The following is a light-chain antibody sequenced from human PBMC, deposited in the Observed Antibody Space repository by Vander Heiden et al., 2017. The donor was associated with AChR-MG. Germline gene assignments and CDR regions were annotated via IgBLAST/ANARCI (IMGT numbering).Light chain of an antibody. Sequence: IVMTQPPATLSVSPGERVTLPCRASQSISSNLAWYQQKPGEAPRLLIYGASTRATGIPGRFTGSGSGTEFTLAISSLQSEDFAVYYCQQYNNWPPMYTFGQGTNLEIK. V-gene: IGKV3-15*01. CDR1: QSISSN. CDR2: GAS. J-gene: IGKJ2*01. CDR3: QQYNNWPPMYT.